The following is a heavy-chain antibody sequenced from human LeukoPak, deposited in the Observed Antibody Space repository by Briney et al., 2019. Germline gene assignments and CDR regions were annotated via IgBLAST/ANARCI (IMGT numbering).Heavy chain of an antibody. J-gene: IGHJ4*02. Sequence: GGSLRLSCAASGFTFSSYEMNWVRQAPGKGLEWVSYISSSGSTIYYADSVKGRFTISRDNAKNSLYLQMNSLRAEDTAVYYCAKGLTFGGVIRGQETLFTASS. CDR1: GFTFSSYE. CDR3: AKGLTFGGVI. D-gene: IGHD3-16*02. V-gene: IGHV3-48*03. CDR2: ISSSGSTI.